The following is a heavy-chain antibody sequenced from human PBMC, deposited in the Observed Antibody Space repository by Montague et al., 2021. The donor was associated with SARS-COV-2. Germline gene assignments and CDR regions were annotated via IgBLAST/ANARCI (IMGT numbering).Heavy chain of an antibody. CDR2: INSDGSST. CDR1: GFTFSSYW. D-gene: IGHD3-16*02. V-gene: IGHV3-74*01. Sequence: SLRLSCAASGFTFSSYWMHWVRQAPGKGLVWVSRINSDGSSTSYADSVKGRFTISRDNAKNTPYLQMNSLRAEDTAVYYCARDLHHFYDYIWGSYRPHYYYGMDVWGQGTTVTVSS. CDR3: ARDLHHFYDYIWGSYRPHYYYGMDV. J-gene: IGHJ6*02.